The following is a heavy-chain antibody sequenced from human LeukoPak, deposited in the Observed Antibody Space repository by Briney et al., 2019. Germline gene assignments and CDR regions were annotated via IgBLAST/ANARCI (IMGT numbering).Heavy chain of an antibody. CDR3: RATAMAAIDY. J-gene: IGHJ4*02. D-gene: IGHD5-18*01. Sequence: GGSLGLSCAASGFTFSGSAMHWVRQASGKGLEWVGRIRSKANSYATAYAASVKGRFTISRDDSKNTAYLQMNSLKTEDTAVYYCRATAMAAIDYWGQGTLVTVSS. CDR2: IRSKANSYAT. V-gene: IGHV3-73*01. CDR1: GFTFSGSA.